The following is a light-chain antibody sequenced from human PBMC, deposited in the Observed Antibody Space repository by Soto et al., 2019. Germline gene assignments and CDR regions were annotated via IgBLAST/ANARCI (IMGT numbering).Light chain of an antibody. CDR2: LGS. V-gene: IGKV2-28*01. J-gene: IGKJ5*01. Sequence: DIVMTQSPLSLPVTPGDPASISCRSSQSLLHLNGNNYLDWYLQKPGQSPQLLIYLGSNRASGVPDRFSGSGSGTNFTLKISRVEAEDVGIYYCMQALQNPVTFGQGTRLEIK. CDR1: QSLLHLNGNNY. CDR3: MQALQNPVT.